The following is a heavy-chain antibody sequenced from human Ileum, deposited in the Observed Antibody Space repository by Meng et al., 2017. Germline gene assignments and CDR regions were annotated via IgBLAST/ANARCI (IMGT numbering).Heavy chain of an antibody. D-gene: IGHD2-21*02. CDR1: GGTFSSYA. J-gene: IGHJ6*02. Sequence: SVKVSCKASGGTFSSYAISWVRQAPGQGLEWMGGIIPIFGTANYAQKFQGRVTITADESTSTAYMELSSLRSEDTAVYYCARASGVVVTAATLKNDYYYGMDVWGQGTTVTVSS. CDR3: ARASGVVVTAATLKNDYYYGMDV. CDR2: IIPIFGTA. V-gene: IGHV1-69*13.